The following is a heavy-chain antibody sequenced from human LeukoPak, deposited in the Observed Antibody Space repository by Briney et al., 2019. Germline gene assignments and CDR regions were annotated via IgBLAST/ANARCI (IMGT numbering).Heavy chain of an antibody. V-gene: IGHV3-30*04. CDR1: GFTFRGSA. J-gene: IGHJ6*02. D-gene: IGHD6-19*01. Sequence: GGSLRLSCAASGFTFRGSAMHWVRQAPGKGLGWVALISFDGGSQYYADSVKGRFTISRDNSKNTVSLQMNSLRADDVAVYYCAREAVAGMYALDVWGQGTTVTVSS. CDR3: AREAVAGMYALDV. CDR2: ISFDGGSQ.